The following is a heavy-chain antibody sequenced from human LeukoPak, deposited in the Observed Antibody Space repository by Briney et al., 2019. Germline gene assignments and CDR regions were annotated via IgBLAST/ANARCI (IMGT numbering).Heavy chain of an antibody. V-gene: IGHV3-7*03. CDR3: ARDDILPDY. J-gene: IGHJ4*02. Sequence: PGGSLRLSCAASGFTFSSYWMSWVRQAPGKGLEWVATIKQDGSERYYVDSVKGRFTISRDNAQNSLSLQMNSLRAEDTALYHCARDDILPDYWGQGTLVTVSS. CDR1: GFTFSSYW. CDR2: IKQDGSER. D-gene: IGHD3-10*01.